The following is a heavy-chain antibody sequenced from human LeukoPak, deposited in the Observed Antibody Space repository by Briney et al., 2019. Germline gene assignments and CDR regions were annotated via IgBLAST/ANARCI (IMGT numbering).Heavy chain of an antibody. Sequence: PGGSLRLSCAASGFTFSSYSMNWVPQAPGKGLEWVSSISSSSSYIYYADSGKGRFTISRDNAKNSLLFQMNSLRAEDTAVYYCARLASGGYYFDYWGQGTLVTVSS. CDR3: ARLASGGYYFDY. CDR2: ISSSSSYI. V-gene: IGHV3-21*01. D-gene: IGHD2-15*01. CDR1: GFTFSSYS. J-gene: IGHJ4*02.